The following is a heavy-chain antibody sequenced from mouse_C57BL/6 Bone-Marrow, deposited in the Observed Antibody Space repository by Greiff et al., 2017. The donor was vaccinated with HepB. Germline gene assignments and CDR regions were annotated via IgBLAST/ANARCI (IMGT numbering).Heavy chain of an antibody. V-gene: IGHV5-12*01. Sequence: EVKVVESGGGLVQPGGSLKLSCAASGFTFSDYYMYWVRQTPEKRLEWVAYISNGGGSTYYPDTVKGRFTISRDNAKNTLYLQMSRLKSEDTAMYYCARSITTVTSYAMDYWGQGTSVTVSS. CDR3: ARSITTVTSYAMDY. CDR2: ISNGGGST. J-gene: IGHJ4*01. D-gene: IGHD1-1*01. CDR1: GFTFSDYY.